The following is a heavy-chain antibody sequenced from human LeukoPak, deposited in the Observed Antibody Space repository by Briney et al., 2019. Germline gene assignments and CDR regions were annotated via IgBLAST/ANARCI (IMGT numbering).Heavy chain of an antibody. J-gene: IGHJ4*02. CDR3: ANSGSYPRDY. CDR2: INQDGSQK. CDR1: GFTFGSCW. D-gene: IGHD1-26*01. Sequence: GGSLRLPCAASGFTFGSCWMNWVRQTPGKGLEWVANINQDGSQKFYVDSVKGRFTISRDNANNSLYLQMNSLRAEDTAVYYCANSGSYPRDYWGQGTLVTVSS. V-gene: IGHV3-7*01.